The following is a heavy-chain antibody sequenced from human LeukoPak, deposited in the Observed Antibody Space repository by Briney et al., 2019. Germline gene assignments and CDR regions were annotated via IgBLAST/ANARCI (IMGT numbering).Heavy chain of an antibody. J-gene: IGHJ3*02. V-gene: IGHV3-74*01. CDR3: ARDYGDYGDDAFDI. CDR2: INSDGSST. CDR1: GFTFSSYW. D-gene: IGHD4-17*01. Sequence: GGSLRLSCAASGFTFSSYWMHWVRQAPGKGLVWVSRINSDGSSTSYADSVKGRFTISRDSAKNTLYLQMNSLRAEDTAVYYYARDYGDYGDDAFDIWGQGTMVTVSS.